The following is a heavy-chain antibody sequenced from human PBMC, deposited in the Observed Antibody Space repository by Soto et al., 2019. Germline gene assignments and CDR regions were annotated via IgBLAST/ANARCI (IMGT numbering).Heavy chain of an antibody. CDR3: ARGSGSRMDV. CDR1: GYTFTNYA. J-gene: IGHJ6*02. D-gene: IGHD3-10*01. Sequence: QVQLVQAGAEEKKPGASVKVSCKASGYTFTNYAMHWVRQAPGPRLEWMGWINAGNGNTKYSQKFQGRVTITRDTSASTAYMALRSLRSEDTAVYYCARGSGSRMDVWGRGTTVTVSS. CDR2: INAGNGNT. V-gene: IGHV1-3*05.